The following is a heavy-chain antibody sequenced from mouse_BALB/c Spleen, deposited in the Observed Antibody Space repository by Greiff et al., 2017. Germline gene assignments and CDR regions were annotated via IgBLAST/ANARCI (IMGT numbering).Heavy chain of an antibody. CDR3: ARLGRNWYFDV. D-gene: IGHD4-1*01. V-gene: IGHV5-9-3*01. CDR1: GFTFSSYA. CDR2: ISSGGSYT. Sequence: EVQRVESGGGLVKPGGSLKLSCAASGFTFSSYAMSWVRQTPEKRLEWVATISSGGSYTYYPDSVKGRFTISRDNAKNTLYLQMSSLRSEDTAMYYCARLGRNWYFDVWGAGTTVTVSS. J-gene: IGHJ1*01.